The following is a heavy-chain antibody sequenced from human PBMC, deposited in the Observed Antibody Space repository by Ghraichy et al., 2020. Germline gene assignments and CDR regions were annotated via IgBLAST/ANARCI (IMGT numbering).Heavy chain of an antibody. J-gene: IGHJ4*02. CDR3: AKTVIASSGGYYPFDY. CDR2: ISGSGDST. D-gene: IGHD1-26*01. V-gene: IGHV3-23*01. CDR1: GFTFSSYA. Sequence: GSLRLSCAASGFTFSSYAMSWVRQAPGKGLEWVSVISGSGDSTKYADSVKGRFTISRDNSKNTLYLQMSSLRAEDMAIYYCAKTVIASSGGYYPFDYWGQGTLVTVSS.